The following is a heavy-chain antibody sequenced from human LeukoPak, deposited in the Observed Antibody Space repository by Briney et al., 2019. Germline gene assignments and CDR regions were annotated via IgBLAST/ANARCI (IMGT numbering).Heavy chain of an antibody. V-gene: IGHV3-23*01. D-gene: IGHD3-3*01. J-gene: IGHJ3*01. CDR2: ISGYTGRT. CDR3: AKFLGGDEKVDAFDV. CDR1: GVISRECA. Sequence: PRGSLRASCTHSGVISRECAMCVVRQVPGKGLEWVSSISGYTGRTYYADSVKGRFTISRDNSNDRVYLQMNILRAEDTALYHCAKFLGGDEKVDAFDVWGQGTRVTVSS.